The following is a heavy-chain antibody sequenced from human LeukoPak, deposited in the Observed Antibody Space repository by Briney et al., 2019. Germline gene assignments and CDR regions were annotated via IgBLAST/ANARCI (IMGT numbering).Heavy chain of an antibody. V-gene: IGHV1-46*01. CDR2: INPSGGST. CDR3: ARDPSSWELLLSYGMDV. D-gene: IGHD1-26*01. J-gene: IGHJ6*02. Sequence: ASVKVSCKASGYTFTSYYMHWVRQAPGQGLEWMGIINPSGGSTSYAQKFQGRVTMTRDTSTSTVYMELSSLRSEDTAVYYCARDPSSWELLLSYGMDVWGQGTTVTVSS. CDR1: GYTFTSYY.